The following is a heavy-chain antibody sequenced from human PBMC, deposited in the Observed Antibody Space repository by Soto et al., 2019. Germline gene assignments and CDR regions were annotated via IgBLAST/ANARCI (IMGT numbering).Heavy chain of an antibody. D-gene: IGHD3-3*01. Sequence: SVKLSSKAPRVTYSSYAICWVRHSTEQGLEWMGGIIPIFGTANYAQKFQGRVTITADESTSTAYMELSSLRSEDTAVYYCARDITIFGVVTPRSGMDVWGQGTTVTVSS. CDR1: RVTYSSYA. CDR3: ARDITIFGVVTPRSGMDV. V-gene: IGHV1-69*13. J-gene: IGHJ6*02. CDR2: IIPIFGTA.